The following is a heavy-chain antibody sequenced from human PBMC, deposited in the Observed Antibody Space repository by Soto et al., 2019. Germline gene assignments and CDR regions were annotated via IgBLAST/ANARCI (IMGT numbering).Heavy chain of an antibody. CDR1: GCSISSGTYH. CDR2: IYYSGST. V-gene: IGHV4-31*03. D-gene: IGHD3-22*01. J-gene: IGHJ4*02. CDR3: AREMNYYDTSGDSYFDY. Sequence: QVQLRESGPGLVKPSQTLSLTCTVSGCSISSGTYHWTWIRQHPEKGLEWIGYIYYSGSTYYNPPLMCRVTIWVDTSKNQFSRRLSAVTAADTAVYYCAREMNYYDTSGDSYFDYWGQGTLVTVSS.